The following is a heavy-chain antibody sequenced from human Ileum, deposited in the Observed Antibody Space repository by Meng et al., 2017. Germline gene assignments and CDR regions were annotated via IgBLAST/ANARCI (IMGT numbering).Heavy chain of an antibody. J-gene: IGHJ4*02. CDR1: GGTFSSYT. Sequence: QVQLVQSGAEVKTPGSSVKVSCKASGGTFSSYTISWVRQAPGQGLEWMGRIIPILGIANYAQKFQGRVTITADKSTSTAYMELSSLRSEDTAVYYCARSSLGWPFLPFDYWGQGTLVTVSS. CDR2: IIPILGIA. D-gene: IGHD3-3*01. V-gene: IGHV1-69*02. CDR3: ARSSLGWPFLPFDY.